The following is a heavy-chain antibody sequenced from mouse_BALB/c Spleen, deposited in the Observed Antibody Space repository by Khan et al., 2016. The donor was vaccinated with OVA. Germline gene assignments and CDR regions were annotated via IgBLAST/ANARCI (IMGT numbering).Heavy chain of an antibody. Sequence: QIQLVQSGPELKKPGETVKISCKASGYTFTNYGMNWVKQAPGKGLKWMGWINTNTGEPTYAEEFKGRFAFSLEISARTAYLQINNLKKEDTATYFCARISIYYGYFDVWGAGTTVTVSS. V-gene: IGHV9-3*02. D-gene: IGHD2-1*01. CDR2: INTNTGEP. J-gene: IGHJ1*01. CDR3: ARISIYYGYFDV. CDR1: GYTFTNYG.